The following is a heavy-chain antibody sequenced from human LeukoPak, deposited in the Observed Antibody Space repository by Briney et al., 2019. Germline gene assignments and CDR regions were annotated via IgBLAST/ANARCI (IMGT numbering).Heavy chain of an antibody. Sequence: SLKVSCKASGGTFSSSALSWVRQAPGQALEWMGGIIPIFVTANYAQKFQGRVTITTDESTSTAYMELSSLRSEDTGVYYCAREGYYYDRSGYYSPDAFDIWGQGTMVTVSS. D-gene: IGHD3-22*01. CDR3: AREGYYYDRSGYYSPDAFDI. V-gene: IGHV1-69*05. CDR1: GGTFSSSA. J-gene: IGHJ3*02. CDR2: IIPIFVTA.